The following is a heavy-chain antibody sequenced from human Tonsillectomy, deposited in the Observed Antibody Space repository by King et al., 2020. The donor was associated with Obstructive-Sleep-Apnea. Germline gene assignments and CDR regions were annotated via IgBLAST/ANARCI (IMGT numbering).Heavy chain of an antibody. CDR3: ARAQTGGYEGDY. V-gene: IGHV1-8*01. D-gene: IGHD5-12*01. CDR1: GYTFTSYD. Sequence: VQLVQSGAEVKKPGASVKVSCKASGYTFTSYDINWVRQATGHGLEWNGWMNPNSGNTGYAKKFQDSVSMTRNTSISTANMELGSLRTEDTAVYYCARAQTGGYEGDYWGQGTLVTVSS. J-gene: IGHJ4*02. CDR2: MNPNSGNT.